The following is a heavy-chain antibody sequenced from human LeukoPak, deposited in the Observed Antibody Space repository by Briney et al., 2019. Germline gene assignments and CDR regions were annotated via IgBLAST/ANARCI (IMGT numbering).Heavy chain of an antibody. J-gene: IGHJ4*02. CDR2: INPNSGGT. D-gene: IGHD6-19*01. Sequence: ASVKVSCKASGYTFTGYYMRWVRQAPGQGLEWMGWINPNSGGTNYAQRFQGRVTMTRDTSISTAYMELSRLRSDDTAVYYCAREEPVAATGPDYWGQGTLVTVSS. CDR3: AREEPVAATGPDY. CDR1: GYTFTGYY. V-gene: IGHV1-2*02.